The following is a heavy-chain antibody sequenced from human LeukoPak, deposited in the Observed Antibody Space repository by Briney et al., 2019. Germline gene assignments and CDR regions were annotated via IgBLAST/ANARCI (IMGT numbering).Heavy chain of an antibody. CDR1: GGTFSSYA. CDR2: IIPIFGTA. J-gene: IGHJ4*02. D-gene: IGHD6-13*01. CDR3: AATPKAAGRMSRYFDY. Sequence: ASVKVSCKASGGTFSSYAIGWVRQAPGQGLEWMGGIIPIFGTANYAQKFQGRVTITTDESTSTAYMELSSLRSEDTAVYYCAATPKAAGRMSRYFDYWGQGTLVTVSS. V-gene: IGHV1-69*05.